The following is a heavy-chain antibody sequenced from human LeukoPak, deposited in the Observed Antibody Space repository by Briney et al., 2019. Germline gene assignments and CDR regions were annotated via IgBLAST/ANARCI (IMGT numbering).Heavy chain of an antibody. J-gene: IGHJ5*02. Sequence: SETLSLTCTVSGGSISNGSYYWSWIRQPAGKGLEWIGRIYTSGSTNSNPSLKSRVTISVDTSKNQFSLKLSSVTAADTAVYYCASYNYDFGFDPWGQGTLVTVSS. CDR3: ASYNYDFGFDP. D-gene: IGHD3-3*01. V-gene: IGHV4-61*02. CDR2: IYTSGST. CDR1: GGSISNGSYY.